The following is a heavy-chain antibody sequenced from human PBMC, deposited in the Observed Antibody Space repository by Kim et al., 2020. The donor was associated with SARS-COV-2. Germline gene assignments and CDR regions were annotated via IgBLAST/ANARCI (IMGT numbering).Heavy chain of an antibody. CDR2: IYHSGST. V-gene: IGHV4-38-2*02. CDR3: ARVLYYDFLSGYSRSAF. Sequence: SETLSLTCTVSGYSISSGYYWGWIRQPPGKALEWTGSIYHSGSTYYNPSLKSRVTISVDTSKNQFSLKLSSVTAADTAVYYCARVLYYDFLSGYSRSAF. J-gene: IGHJ3*01. D-gene: IGHD3-3*01. CDR1: GYSISSGYY.